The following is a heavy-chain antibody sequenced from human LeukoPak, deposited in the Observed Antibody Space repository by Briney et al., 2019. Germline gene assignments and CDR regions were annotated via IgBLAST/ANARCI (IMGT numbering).Heavy chain of an antibody. V-gene: IGHV1-2*02. J-gene: IGHJ4*02. CDR2: INPNSGGT. CDR3: AREYGDYADY. CDR1: GYFFTDYY. D-gene: IGHD4-17*01. Sequence: GASVKVSCKASGYFFTDYYMHWVRQAPGQGLEWMGWINPNSGGTNYAQKFQGRVTMTRDTSISTAYMELSRLRSDDTAVYYCAREYGDYADYWGQGALVTVSS.